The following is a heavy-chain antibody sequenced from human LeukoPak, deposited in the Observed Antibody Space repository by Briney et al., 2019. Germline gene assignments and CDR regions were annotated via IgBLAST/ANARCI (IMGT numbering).Heavy chain of an antibody. Sequence: LVKPSGTLSLTCVVSGGSISSTNWWSWVRHPPGTGLDWIGEIFHSGTTNYNPSLKSRATISVDKSKNQFSLILTSVTAADTAVYYCARDPRGCTNGICYSNNWFDPWGQGTLVTVSS. CDR3: ARDPRGCTNGICYSNNWFDP. J-gene: IGHJ5*02. D-gene: IGHD2-8*01. CDR1: GGSISSTNW. CDR2: IFHSGTT. V-gene: IGHV4-4*02.